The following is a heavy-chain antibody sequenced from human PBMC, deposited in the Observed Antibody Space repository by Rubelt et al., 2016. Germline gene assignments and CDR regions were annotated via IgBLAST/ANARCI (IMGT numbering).Heavy chain of an antibody. V-gene: IGHV3-13*01. CDR1: GFTFSSYD. J-gene: IGHJ4*02. D-gene: IGHD4-17*01. Sequence: EVQLVESGGGLVQPRGSLRLSCAASGFTFSSYDMHWVRQATGKGLEWVSAIGTAGDTYYPGSVKGRFTISRENAKNSLYLQMNSLRAGDTAVYYCARGVRDYGDYGYYFDYWGQGTLVTVSS. CDR2: IGTAGDT. CDR3: ARGVRDYGDYGYYFDY.